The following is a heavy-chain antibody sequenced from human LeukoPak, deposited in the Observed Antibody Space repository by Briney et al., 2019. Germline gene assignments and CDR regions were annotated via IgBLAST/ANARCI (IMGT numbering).Heavy chain of an antibody. CDR2: LNPDSGET. CDR3: ARISDCFARI. J-gene: IGHJ4*02. Sequence: ASVKVSCKASGYRFDNFYLHWVRQAPGQGLEWMGWLNPDSGETKYVEKFQGRVSMTRDTSINTAYMELDRLTSDDTTVYFCARISDCFARIWGQGTLVTVSS. D-gene: IGHD2-21*02. CDR1: GYRFDNFY. V-gene: IGHV1-2*02.